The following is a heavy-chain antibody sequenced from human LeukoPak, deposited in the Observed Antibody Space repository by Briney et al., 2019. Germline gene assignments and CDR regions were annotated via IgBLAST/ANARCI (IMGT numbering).Heavy chain of an antibody. J-gene: IGHJ4*02. CDR3: ARYYDSDY. V-gene: IGHV3-64*05. D-gene: IGHD3-22*01. CDR2: INTNGANT. CDR1: GFTFKSYA. Sequence: PGGSLRLSCSASGFTFKSYAMHWVRQAPGKGLEYVSSINTNGANTYYADSVKGRFTISRDNSRNTVYVQMNSLTPEDTAVYYCARYYDSDYWGQGTLVTVSS.